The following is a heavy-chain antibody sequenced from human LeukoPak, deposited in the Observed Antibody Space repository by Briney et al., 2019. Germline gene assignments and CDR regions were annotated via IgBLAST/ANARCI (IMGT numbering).Heavy chain of an antibody. CDR2: ISAYNGNT. CDR1: GYTFTTYD. Sequence: ASVKVSCKASGYTFTTYDISCVRQAPGQGLEWMGWISAYNGNTNYAQKLQGRVTMTTDTSTSTAYMELRSLRSDDTAVYYCARDLRAYSSGYTDYWGQGTLVTVSS. J-gene: IGHJ4*02. CDR3: ARDLRAYSSGYTDY. V-gene: IGHV1-18*01. D-gene: IGHD3-22*01.